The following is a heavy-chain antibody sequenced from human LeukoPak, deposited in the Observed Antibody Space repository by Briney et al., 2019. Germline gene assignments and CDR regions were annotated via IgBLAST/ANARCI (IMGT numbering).Heavy chain of an antibody. CDR2: INHSGTT. D-gene: IGHD3-16*01. Sequence: PSETLSLTCAVYGESFSSYYWTWLRQPPGRGLEWIGEINHSGTTNYNPSLKSRLTISAHTPKNQFSLKLTSVTAADTAVYYCARETSKGDDAFDIWGQGTMVTVSS. CDR3: ARETSKGDDAFDI. CDR1: GESFSSYY. V-gene: IGHV4-34*01. J-gene: IGHJ3*02.